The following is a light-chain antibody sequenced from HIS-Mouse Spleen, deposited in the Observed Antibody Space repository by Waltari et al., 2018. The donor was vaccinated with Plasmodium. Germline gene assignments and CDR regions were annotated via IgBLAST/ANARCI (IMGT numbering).Light chain of an antibody. CDR1: ALPKKY. V-gene: IGLV3-10*01. Sequence: SYELTQPHSVSVSPGQTARITCSGDALPKKYAYWYQQKSGQAPVLVIYEDSKRPSGFPERFSGSSSGTMATLTISGAQVEDEADYYCYSTDSSGNHRVFGGGTKLTVL. CDR2: EDS. J-gene: IGLJ3*02. CDR3: YSTDSSGNHRV.